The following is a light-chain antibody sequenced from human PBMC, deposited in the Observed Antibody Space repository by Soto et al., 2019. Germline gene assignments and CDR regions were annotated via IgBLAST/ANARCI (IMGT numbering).Light chain of an antibody. CDR2: EVS. CDR1: SNDVGHSSF. CDR3: NAQADNGKHV. Sequence: QSALTQPPSASGSPGQSVTISCTGNSNDVGHSSFISWYQQHPGKGPKLIIYEVSKRPSGGPDRFSGSKSGNTASLSVSGLQDEDEADYFCNAQADNGKHVFGTGTKVTVL. V-gene: IGLV2-8*01. J-gene: IGLJ1*01.